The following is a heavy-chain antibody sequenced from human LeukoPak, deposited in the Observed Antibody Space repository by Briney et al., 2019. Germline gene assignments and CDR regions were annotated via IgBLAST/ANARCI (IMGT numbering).Heavy chain of an antibody. Sequence: PSETLSLTCTVSGGSISSYYWSWIRQPPGKGLEWIGYIYYGGSTNYNPSLKSRVTISVDTSKNQFSLRLSSVTAADTAVYYCARDQASNEAAALDYWGQGTLVTVSS. CDR2: IYYGGST. J-gene: IGHJ4*02. D-gene: IGHD2-2*01. V-gene: IGHV4-59*12. CDR1: GGSISSYY. CDR3: ARDQASNEAAALDY.